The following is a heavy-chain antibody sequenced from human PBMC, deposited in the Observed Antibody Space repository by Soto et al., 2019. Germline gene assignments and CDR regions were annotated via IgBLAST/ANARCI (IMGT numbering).Heavy chain of an antibody. D-gene: IGHD5-12*01. CDR1: GFTFRSYA. J-gene: IGHJ6*02. V-gene: IGHV3-23*01. CDR3: AKDFRGRVYYYGMDV. Sequence: GGSLRLSCAASGFTFRSYAMSWVRQAPGKGLEWVSAISGSGGSTYYADSVKGRFTISRDNSKNTLYLQMNSLRAEDTAVYYCAKDFRGRVYYYGMDVWGQGTTVTVSS. CDR2: ISGSGGST.